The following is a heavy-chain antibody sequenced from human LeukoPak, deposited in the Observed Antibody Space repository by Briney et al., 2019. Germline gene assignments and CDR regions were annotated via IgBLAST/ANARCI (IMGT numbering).Heavy chain of an antibody. CDR3: TTDLPCSSTSCYKSDYYYMDV. J-gene: IGHJ6*03. Sequence: GGSLRLSCAASGFTFSSYAMSWVRQAPGKGLEWVGRIKSKTDGGTTDYAAPVKGRFTISRDDSKNTLYLQMNSLKTEDTAVYYCTTDLPCSSTSCYKSDYYYMDVWGKGTTVTISS. CDR2: IKSKTDGGTT. CDR1: GFTFSSYA. V-gene: IGHV3-15*01. D-gene: IGHD2-2*02.